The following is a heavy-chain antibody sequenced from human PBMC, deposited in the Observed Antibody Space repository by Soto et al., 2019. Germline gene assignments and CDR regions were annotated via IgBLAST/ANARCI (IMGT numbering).Heavy chain of an antibody. CDR1: GYTFTSYY. J-gene: IGHJ6*02. D-gene: IGHD3-10*01. CDR2: INPSGGRT. CDR3: ARDGGLGSYYNSSPYYYGMDV. V-gene: IGHV1-46*01. Sequence: ASVKVSCKASGYTFTSYYMHWVRQAPGQGLEWMGIINPSGGRTSYAQKFQGRVTMTRDTSTSTVYMELSSLRSEDTAVYYCARDGGLGSYYNSSPYYYGMDVWGQGTTVTVSS.